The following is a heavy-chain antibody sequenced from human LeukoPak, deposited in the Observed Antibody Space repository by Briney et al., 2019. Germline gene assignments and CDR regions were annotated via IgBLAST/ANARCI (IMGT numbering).Heavy chain of an antibody. CDR1: GFTFSSYA. CDR3: AQQLGYCRSGTCYFPY. D-gene: IGHD2-15*01. Sequence: SGGSLRLSCAASGFTFSSYAMGWVRQAPGKGLEWVSAISVSGDDTYYADSVKGRFTISRDNSKNTLFLQVSSLRSEDTAVYYCAQQLGYCRSGTCYFPYWGQGTLVTVSS. J-gene: IGHJ4*02. V-gene: IGHV3-23*01. CDR2: ISVSGDDT.